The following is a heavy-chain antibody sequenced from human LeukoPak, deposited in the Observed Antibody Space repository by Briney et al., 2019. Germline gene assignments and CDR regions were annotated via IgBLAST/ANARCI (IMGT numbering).Heavy chain of an antibody. CDR2: ISFNGNEK. CDR1: GFTFSAYN. J-gene: IGHJ5*02. V-gene: IGHV3-30*03. CDR3: AGDRSTTSKFFDP. D-gene: IGHD1-1*01. Sequence: GGSLRLSCAASGFTFSAYNMHWVRQAPGKGLEWVAFISFNGNEKKYGGSVKGRFTISRDNSNNILYLQMTGLRFDDTAVYYCAGDRSTTSKFFDPWGQGTLVTVSS.